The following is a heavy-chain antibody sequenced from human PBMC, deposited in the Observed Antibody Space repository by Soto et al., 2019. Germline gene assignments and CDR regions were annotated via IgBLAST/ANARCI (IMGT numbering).Heavy chain of an antibody. CDR3: ARGSGYYYWDDY. CDR2: INAGNGNT. CDR1: GYTFTSYA. Sequence: QVQLVQSGAEEKKPGASVKVSCKASGYTFTSYAMHWVRQAPGQRLEWMGWINAGNGNTKYSQKFQGRVTITRDTSASTAYMELSSLRAEDTAVYDFARGSGYYYWDDYWGQGTLVTVSS. D-gene: IGHD3-22*01. V-gene: IGHV1-3*05. J-gene: IGHJ4*02.